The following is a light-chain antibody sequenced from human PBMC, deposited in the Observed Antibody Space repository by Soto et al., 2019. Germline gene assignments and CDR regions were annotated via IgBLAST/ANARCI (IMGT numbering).Light chain of an antibody. CDR2: GNS. J-gene: IGLJ1*01. V-gene: IGLV1-40*01. CDR1: SSNIGAGFD. CDR3: QSYGSSLTGSKV. Sequence: QSALTQPPSVSGAPGQRVTISCTGSSSNIGAGFDVHWYQQLPGTAPKLLIYGNSNRPSGVPDRFSGSRSGTSASLAITGLQAEDEADYYCQSYGSSLTGSKVFGSGTKVTV.